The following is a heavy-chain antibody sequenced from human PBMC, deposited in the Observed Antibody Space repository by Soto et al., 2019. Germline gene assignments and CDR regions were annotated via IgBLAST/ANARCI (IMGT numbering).Heavy chain of an antibody. CDR3: ARPEYSSSSYGMDV. CDR1: GLTFSNYS. CDR2: ISSSSSTI. J-gene: IGHJ6*02. D-gene: IGHD6-6*01. V-gene: IGHV3-48*02. Sequence: PGGSKRLSCAASGLTFSNYSMHWVRQAPGKGLEWVSYISSSSSTIYYADSVKGRFTISRDNAKNSLYLQMNSLRDEDTAVYYCARPEYSSSSYGMDVWGQGTTVTVSS.